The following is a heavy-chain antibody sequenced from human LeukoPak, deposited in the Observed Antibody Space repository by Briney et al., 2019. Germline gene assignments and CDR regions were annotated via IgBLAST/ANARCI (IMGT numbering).Heavy chain of an antibody. J-gene: IGHJ6*03. Sequence: GGSLRLSCAAAEFSVGSNYMTWVRQAPGKGLEWVSLIYSGGSTYYADSVKGRFTISRDNSKNTLYLQMNSLGAEDTAVYFCARLGPVNKDHYIDVGGKGTTVTIS. CDR2: IYSGGST. D-gene: IGHD4-17*01. V-gene: IGHV3-66*04. CDR3: ARLGPVNKDHYIDV. CDR1: EFSVGSNY.